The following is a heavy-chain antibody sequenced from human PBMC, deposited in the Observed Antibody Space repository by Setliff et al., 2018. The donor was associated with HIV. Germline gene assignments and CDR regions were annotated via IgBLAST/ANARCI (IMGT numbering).Heavy chain of an antibody. D-gene: IGHD2-2*01. J-gene: IGHJ6*03. V-gene: IGHV4-39*01. CDR3: ARVDCSGTSCYRDSYYYMDV. CDR1: GGSISIISYY. CDR2: IYYSGST. Sequence: SETLSLTCTVSGGSISIISYYWGWIRQPPGKGLEYIGSIYYSGSTYYNPSLKSRVTISVDTSENQFSLNLSSVTAADTAVYYCARVDCSGTSCYRDSYYYMDVWGKGTTVTVSS.